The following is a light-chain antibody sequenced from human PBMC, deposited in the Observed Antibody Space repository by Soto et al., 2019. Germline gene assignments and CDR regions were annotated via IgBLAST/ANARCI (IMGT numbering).Light chain of an antibody. Sequence: EIMLTPAPPTLHMSPGGRATLASRASQSVSSYLAWYQQKPGQAPRLLIYDASNRATGTPARFSGSGSGTDFTLTISSLEPEDFVFYMFQRPPRSTPFTFG. CDR2: DAS. CDR3: QRPPRSTPFT. CDR1: QSVSSY. V-gene: IGKV3-11*01. J-gene: IGKJ5*01.